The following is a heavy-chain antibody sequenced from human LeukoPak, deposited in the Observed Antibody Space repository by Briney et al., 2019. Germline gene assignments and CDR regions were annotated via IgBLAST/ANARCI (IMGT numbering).Heavy chain of an antibody. J-gene: IGHJ4*02. D-gene: IGHD2-21*02. CDR1: GGSISSSSYY. CDR3: ASGSVVTVTRYYFDY. CDR2: IYYSGST. Sequence: PSETLSLTCTVSGGSISSSSYYWGWIRQPPGKGLEWIGSIYYSGSTYYNPSLKSRLTISVDTSKNQFSLKLSSVTAADTAVYYCASGSVVTVTRYYFDYWGQGTLVTVSS. V-gene: IGHV4-39*01.